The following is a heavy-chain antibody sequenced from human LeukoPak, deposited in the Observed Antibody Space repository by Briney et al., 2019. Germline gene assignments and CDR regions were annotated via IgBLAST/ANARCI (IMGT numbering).Heavy chain of an antibody. CDR1: RFTFSPYG. Sequence: GGSLRLSCAASRFTFSPYGMGWVRHAPGKGLEWGSSIGVGGTYCGDSVKGRFTISRDNSKSTLYLEMNGLRAGDTAVYYCASDYPRYYFYMDVWGKGTTVTVSS. V-gene: IGHV3-23*01. D-gene: IGHD4-11*01. CDR3: ASDYPRYYFYMDV. CDR2: IGVGGT. J-gene: IGHJ6*03.